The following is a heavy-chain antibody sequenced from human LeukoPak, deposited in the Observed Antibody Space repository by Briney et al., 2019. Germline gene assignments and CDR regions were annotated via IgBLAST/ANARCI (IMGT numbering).Heavy chain of an antibody. J-gene: IGHJ2*01. Sequence: PSETLSLTCTVSGGSISSYYWSWIRQPPGKGLEWIGSIYYSGSTYYNPSLKSRVTISVDTSKNQFSLKLSSVTAADTAVYYCAGGGSPGWYFDLWGRGTLVTVSS. CDR3: AGGGSPGWYFDL. D-gene: IGHD3-16*01. V-gene: IGHV4-59*05. CDR2: IYYSGST. CDR1: GGSISSYY.